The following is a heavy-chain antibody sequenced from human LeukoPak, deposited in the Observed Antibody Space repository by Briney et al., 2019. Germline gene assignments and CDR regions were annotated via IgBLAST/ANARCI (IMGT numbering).Heavy chain of an antibody. CDR1: GYTFINYG. CDR2: ISNYNGNT. V-gene: IGHV1-18*01. Sequence: ASVKVSCKAFGYTFINYGISWVRQAPGQGLEWMGWISNYNGNTNSAQKLQGRVTLTTDTSTSTAYMELRSLRSDDTAVYYCARDFNYDFRGGDASDLWGQGTVITVSS. J-gene: IGHJ3*01. D-gene: IGHD3-3*01. CDR3: ARDFNYDFRGGDASDL.